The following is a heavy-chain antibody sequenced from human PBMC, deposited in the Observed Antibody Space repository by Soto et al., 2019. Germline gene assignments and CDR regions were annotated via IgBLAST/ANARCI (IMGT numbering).Heavy chain of an antibody. CDR2: IYYSGST. CDR3: AREGNSGPYYYGMDV. Sequence: SETLSLTCTVSGGSVSSGSYYWSWIRQPPGKGLEWIGYIYYSGSTNYNPSLKSRVTISVDTSKNQFSLKLIPVTAADTAVYYCAREGNSGPYYYGMDVWGQGTTVTVSS. D-gene: IGHD4-4*01. V-gene: IGHV4-61*01. CDR1: GGSVSSGSYY. J-gene: IGHJ6*02.